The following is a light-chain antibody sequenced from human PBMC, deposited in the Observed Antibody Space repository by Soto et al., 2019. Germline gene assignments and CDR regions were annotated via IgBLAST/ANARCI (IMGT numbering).Light chain of an antibody. V-gene: IGKV3-11*01. CDR3: QQRSNWPT. CDR2: DAY. CDR1: QSVSSY. Sequence: EIVLTQSPATLSLSPGERATLSCRASQSVSSYLAWYQQKPGQAPRILIYDAYNRATGIPARFSGSGSGTAFTLTISRLEPEDFAVYYCQQRSNWPTFGGGTKVEIK. J-gene: IGKJ4*01.